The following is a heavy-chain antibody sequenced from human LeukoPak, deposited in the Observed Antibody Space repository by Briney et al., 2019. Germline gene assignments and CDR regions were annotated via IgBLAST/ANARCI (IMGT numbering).Heavy chain of an antibody. D-gene: IGHD1-14*01. CDR3: AKDFTPDGIWDIDY. CDR1: GFTFSSYA. J-gene: IGHJ4*02. CDR2: ISYSGGRT. Sequence: PGGSLRLSCAASGFTFSSYAMSWVRQAPGKGLEWISVISYSGGRTYYADSVKGRFTISRDNSKNTLYLQMNSLRAEDTAVYYCAKDFTPDGIWDIDYWGRGTLITVSS. V-gene: IGHV3-23*01.